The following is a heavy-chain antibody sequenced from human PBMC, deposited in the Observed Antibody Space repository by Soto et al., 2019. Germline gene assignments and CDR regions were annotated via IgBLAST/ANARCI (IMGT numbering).Heavy chain of an antibody. Sequence: EVQLLESGGGLVQPGGSLRLSCAASGLTFSIYGMSWVRQAPGKGLEWVSALTGSGDGTYYADSVKGRFTISRDNSKNTLDLQMNSLRAEDAAIYYCAKDSPILTVWGQGTTVTVSS. V-gene: IGHV3-23*01. CDR1: GLTFSIYG. CDR2: LTGSGDGT. J-gene: IGHJ6*02. CDR3: AKDSPILTV.